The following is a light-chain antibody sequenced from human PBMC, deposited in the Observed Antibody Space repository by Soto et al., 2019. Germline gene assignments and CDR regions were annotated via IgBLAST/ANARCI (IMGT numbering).Light chain of an antibody. CDR3: CSYAGSFTWV. J-gene: IGLJ3*02. Sequence: QSALTQPRSVSGSPGQSVTISCTGTTGDVGAYNFVSWYQLHPGKAPKLMIYDANKRPSGVPDRFSASKSGNTASLTISGLQAEDDAYYYCCSYAGSFTWVFGGGTKLTVL. CDR2: DAN. CDR1: TGDVGAYNF. V-gene: IGLV2-11*01.